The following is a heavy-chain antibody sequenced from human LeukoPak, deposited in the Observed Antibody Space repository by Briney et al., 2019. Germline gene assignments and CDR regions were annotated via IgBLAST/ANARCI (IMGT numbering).Heavy chain of an antibody. V-gene: IGHV4-4*07. CDR2: IYTSGST. CDR3: ARVRGDSSSSGLYFDY. Sequence: SETLSLTCTVSGGSISSYYWSWIRQPAGKGLEWIGRIYTSGSTNYNPSLKSRVTMSVDTSKNQFSLKLSSVTAADTAVYYCARVRGDSSSSGLYFDYWGQGTLVTVSS. CDR1: GGSISSYY. D-gene: IGHD6-6*01. J-gene: IGHJ4*02.